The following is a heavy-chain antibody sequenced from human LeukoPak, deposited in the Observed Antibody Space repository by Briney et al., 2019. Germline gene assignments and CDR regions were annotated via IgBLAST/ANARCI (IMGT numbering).Heavy chain of an antibody. J-gene: IGHJ4*02. CDR1: GFTFSSYW. CDR2: IKQDGSEK. Sequence: GGSLRLSCAASGFTFSSYWMSWFRQAPGKGLEWVANIKQDGSEKYYVDSVKGRFTISRDNAKNSLYLQMNSLRAEDTAVYYCARDFGVYSGSQGYWGQGTLVTVSS. CDR3: ARDFGVYSGSQGY. V-gene: IGHV3-7*01. D-gene: IGHD1-26*01.